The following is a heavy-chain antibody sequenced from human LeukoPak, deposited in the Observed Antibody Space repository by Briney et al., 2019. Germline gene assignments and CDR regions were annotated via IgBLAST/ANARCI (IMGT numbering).Heavy chain of an antibody. D-gene: IGHD3-22*01. Sequence: PSETLSLTCTVSGYSISSGSFWGCIRQPPGKGLEWIGSIYHSGSTSYNPSLKSRVTISVDTSKNQFSLKLSSVTAADTAVYHCARGYDRSGYFDYWGQGTLVTVSP. CDR2: IYHSGST. CDR1: GYSISSGSF. J-gene: IGHJ4*02. V-gene: IGHV4-38-2*02. CDR3: ARGYDRSGYFDY.